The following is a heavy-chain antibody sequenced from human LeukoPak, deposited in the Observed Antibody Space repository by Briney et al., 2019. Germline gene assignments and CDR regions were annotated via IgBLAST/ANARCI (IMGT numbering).Heavy chain of an antibody. CDR3: ARARIAVAQLTDY. D-gene: IGHD6-19*01. CDR2: ISSDGSTT. V-gene: IGHV3-74*01. J-gene: IGHJ4*02. CDR1: GFTFSSYA. Sequence: GGSLRLSCAASGFTFSSYAMSWVRQAPGKGLVWVSRISSDGSTTHYADSVKGRFTISRDNAKNTLYLQMNSLRAEDTAVYYCARARIAVAQLTDYWGQGTLVTVSS.